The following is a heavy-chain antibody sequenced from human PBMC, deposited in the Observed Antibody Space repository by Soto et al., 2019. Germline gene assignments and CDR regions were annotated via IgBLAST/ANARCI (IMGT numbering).Heavy chain of an antibody. Sequence: GGSLRLSCAASGFTVSSNYMSWVRQAPGKGLEWVSVIYSGGSTYYADSVKGRFTISRDNSKNTLYLQMNSLRAEDTAVYYCARAPARYCTNGVCYDLHFDYWGQGTLVTVSS. V-gene: IGHV3-66*01. CDR1: GFTVSSNY. CDR2: IYSGGST. D-gene: IGHD2-8*01. CDR3: ARAPARYCTNGVCYDLHFDY. J-gene: IGHJ4*02.